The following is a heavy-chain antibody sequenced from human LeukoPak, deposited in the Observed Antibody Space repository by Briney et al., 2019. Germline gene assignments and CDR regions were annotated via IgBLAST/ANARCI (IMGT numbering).Heavy chain of an antibody. D-gene: IGHD6-13*01. CDR1: GGSISSYY. J-gene: IGHJ4*02. CDR3: ARSIAAAGTDFDY. Sequence: TSETLSLTCTVSGGSISSYYWSWIRQPPGKGLEWIGYIYYSGSTNYNPSLKSRVTISVDTSKNQFSLKLSSVTAADTAVYYCARSIAAAGTDFDYWGQGTLVTVSS. CDR2: IYYSGST. V-gene: IGHV4-59*01.